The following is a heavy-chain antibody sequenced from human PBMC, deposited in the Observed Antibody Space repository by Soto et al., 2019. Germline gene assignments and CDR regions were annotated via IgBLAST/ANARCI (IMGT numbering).Heavy chain of an antibody. V-gene: IGHV1-69*02. J-gene: IGHJ5*02. CDR3: ASRPYCGGDCRNWFDP. D-gene: IGHD2-21*02. CDR2: IIPILGIA. Sequence: SVKVSCKASGGTFSSYTISWVRQAPGQGLEWMGRIIPILGIANYAQKFQGRVTITADKSTSTAYMELSSLRSEDTAVYYCASRPYCGGDCRNWFDPWGQGTLVTVSS. CDR1: GGTFSSYT.